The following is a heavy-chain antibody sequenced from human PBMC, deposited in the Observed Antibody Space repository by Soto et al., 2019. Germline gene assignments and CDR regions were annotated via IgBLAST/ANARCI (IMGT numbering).Heavy chain of an antibody. CDR1: GYSFTSYW. Sequence: GESLKISCKGSGYSFTSYWIGWVRQMPGKGLEWMGIIYPGDSDTRYSPSFQGQVTTSADKSISTAYLQWSSLKASDTAMYYCARHPLSSDGGSDAFDIWGQGTMVTVSS. CDR2: IYPGDSDT. D-gene: IGHD6-25*01. J-gene: IGHJ3*02. V-gene: IGHV5-51*01. CDR3: ARHPLSSDGGSDAFDI.